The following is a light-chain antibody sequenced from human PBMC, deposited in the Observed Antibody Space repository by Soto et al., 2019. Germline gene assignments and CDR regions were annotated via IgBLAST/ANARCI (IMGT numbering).Light chain of an antibody. CDR1: QSISTW. CDR2: TAS. CDR3: QQANSFPDT. V-gene: IGKV1-12*01. Sequence: DIQMTQSPSFVSASVGARVTITCRASQSISTWLAWYQQKPGRAPNLLIYTASRLKSGVPSRFSGSGSGTDFTLTISSLQPEDFATYYCQQANSFPDTFGQGTKLEIK. J-gene: IGKJ2*01.